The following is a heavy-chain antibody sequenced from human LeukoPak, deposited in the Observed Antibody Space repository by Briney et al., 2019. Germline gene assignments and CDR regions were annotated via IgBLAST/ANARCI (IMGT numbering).Heavy chain of an antibody. CDR2: INHSGST. V-gene: IGHV4-34*01. CDR1: GGSFSGYY. J-gene: IGHJ6*03. CDR3: ARAVSGWELPYYYYYYYYMDV. Sequence: SETLSLTCAVYGGSFSGYYWSWIRQPPGKGLEWIGEINHSGSTNYNPSLKSRVTISVDTSKNQFSLKLSSVTAADTAVYYCARAVSGWELPYYYYYYYYMDVWGKGTTVTVSS. D-gene: IGHD1-26*01.